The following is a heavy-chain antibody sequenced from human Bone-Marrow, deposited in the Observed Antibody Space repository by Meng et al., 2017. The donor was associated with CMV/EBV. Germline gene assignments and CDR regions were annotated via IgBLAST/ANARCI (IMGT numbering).Heavy chain of an antibody. D-gene: IGHD3-3*01. V-gene: IGHV1-2*02. Sequence: ASVKVSCKASGYTFTGHSMHWVRQAPGQGLEWMGWINPNSGGTNYAQKFQGRVTMTRDTSISTAYMELSRLRSDDTAVYYCARGDELRFLEWLSNYGMDVWGQGTTVTVSS. CDR3: ARGDELRFLEWLSNYGMDV. J-gene: IGHJ6*02. CDR2: INPNSGGT. CDR1: GYTFTGHS.